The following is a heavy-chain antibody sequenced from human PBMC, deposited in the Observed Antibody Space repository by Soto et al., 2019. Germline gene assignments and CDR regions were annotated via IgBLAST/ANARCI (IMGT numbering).Heavy chain of an antibody. Sequence: GASVKVSCKASGYTFTGYYMHWVRQAPGQGLEGMGWINPNSGGTNYAQKFQGWVTMTRDTSISTAYMELSRLRSDDPAVHYCARVLNSSSCYGAFDIWGQGTRFTVSS. J-gene: IGHJ3*02. D-gene: IGHD6-13*01. CDR2: INPNSGGT. V-gene: IGHV1-2*04. CDR3: ARVLNSSSCYGAFDI. CDR1: GYTFTGYY.